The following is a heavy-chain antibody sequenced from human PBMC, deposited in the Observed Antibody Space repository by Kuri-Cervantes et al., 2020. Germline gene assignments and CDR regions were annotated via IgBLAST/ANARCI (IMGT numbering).Heavy chain of an antibody. Sequence: SETLSLTCTVSGGSISSYYWSWIRQPPGKGLEWIGYIYYSGSTNYNPSLKSRVTISVGTPKNQFPLKLSSVTAADTAVYYCARAPWVAATRYYYMDVWGKGTTVTVSS. CDR3: ARAPWVAATRYYYMDV. D-gene: IGHD2-15*01. CDR2: IYYSGST. CDR1: GGSISSYY. V-gene: IGHV4-59*13. J-gene: IGHJ6*03.